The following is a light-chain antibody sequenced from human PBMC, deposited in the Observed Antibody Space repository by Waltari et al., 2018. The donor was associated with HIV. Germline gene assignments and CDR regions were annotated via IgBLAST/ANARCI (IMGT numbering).Light chain of an antibody. J-gene: IGKJ3*01. V-gene: IGKV3-20*01. Sequence: EIVLTQSPGTLSLSPGERATLSCRASQSVTSTYLAWYQQKPGQAPRLLIYGASNRATGIPDRFSGGGSGTDFTLTISRLDPEDFAVYYCQQYGGSLTFGPGTKVDIK. CDR2: GAS. CDR1: QSVTSTY. CDR3: QQYGGSLT.